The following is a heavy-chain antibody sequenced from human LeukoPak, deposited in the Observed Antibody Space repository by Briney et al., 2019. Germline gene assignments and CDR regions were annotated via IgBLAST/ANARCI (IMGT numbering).Heavy chain of an antibody. CDR3: ARGASSGYYYDAFDI. V-gene: IGHV3-23*01. CDR1: GFTFSSYA. D-gene: IGHD3-22*01. Sequence: GSLRLSCAASGFTFSSYAMSWVRQAPGKGLEWVSAISGSGGSTYYADSVKGRFTISRDNAKNSLYLQMNSLRAEDTAVYYCARGASSGYYYDAFDIWGQGTMVTVSS. J-gene: IGHJ3*02. CDR2: ISGSGGST.